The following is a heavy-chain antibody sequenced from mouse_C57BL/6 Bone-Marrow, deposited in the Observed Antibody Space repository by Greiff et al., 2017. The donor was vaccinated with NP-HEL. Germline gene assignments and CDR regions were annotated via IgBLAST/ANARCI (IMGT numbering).Heavy chain of an antibody. Sequence: VQLQQSGAELVKPGASVKLSCTASGFNITDYYMHWVKQRPEQGLEWIGRIDPEDGETKYAPKFQGKATITADTSSNTAYLQLSSLTSEDTAVYYCARHYGSSYGWFADWGQGTLVTVSA. V-gene: IGHV14-2*01. CDR2: IDPEDGET. CDR1: GFNITDYY. D-gene: IGHD1-1*01. CDR3: ARHYGSSYGWFAD. J-gene: IGHJ3*01.